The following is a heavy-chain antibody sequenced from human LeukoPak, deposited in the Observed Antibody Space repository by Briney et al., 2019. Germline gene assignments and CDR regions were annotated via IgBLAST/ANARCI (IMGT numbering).Heavy chain of an antibody. Sequence: GGSLRPSCAASGFTVSSNYMSWVRQAPGKGLEWVSVIYSGGSTYYADSVKGRFTISRDNSKNTLYLQMNSLRAEDTAVYYCAREFVANDYVWGTYYCGMDVWGQGTTVTVSS. D-gene: IGHD3-16*01. CDR2: IYSGGST. J-gene: IGHJ6*02. CDR3: AREFVANDYVWGTYYCGMDV. V-gene: IGHV3-66*02. CDR1: GFTVSSNY.